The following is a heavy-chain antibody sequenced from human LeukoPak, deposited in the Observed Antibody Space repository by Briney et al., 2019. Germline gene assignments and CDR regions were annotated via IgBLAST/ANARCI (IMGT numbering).Heavy chain of an antibody. D-gene: IGHD3-10*01. Sequence: ASVKVSCKASGYTFTSYDINWVRQATGQGLEWMGWMNPNSGNTGYAQKFQGRVTMTRNTSISTAYMELGSLRSEDTAVYYCARELGGRFGELLSPSFDYWGQGTLVTVSS. CDR1: GYTFTSYD. V-gene: IGHV1-8*01. CDR2: MNPNSGNT. CDR3: ARELGGRFGELLSPSFDY. J-gene: IGHJ4*02.